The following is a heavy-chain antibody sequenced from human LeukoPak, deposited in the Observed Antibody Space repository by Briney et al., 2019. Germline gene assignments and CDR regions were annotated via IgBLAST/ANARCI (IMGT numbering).Heavy chain of an antibody. V-gene: IGHV3-66*01. J-gene: IGHJ4*02. CDR1: GFTVSSHY. Sequence: GGSLRLSCAASGFTVSSHYMNWVRQAPGKGLQWVSVLYSDGTTYYADSVKGRFTISRDNSRSTLYLQMNSLRAEDTAVYYCARDDGDYAHPVDYWGQGTLVTVSS. CDR2: LYSDGTT. CDR3: ARDDGDYAHPVDY. D-gene: IGHD4-17*01.